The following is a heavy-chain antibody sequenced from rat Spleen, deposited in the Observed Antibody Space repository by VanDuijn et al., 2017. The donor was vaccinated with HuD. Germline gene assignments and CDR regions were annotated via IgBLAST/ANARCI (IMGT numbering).Heavy chain of an antibody. CDR2: ISTSGGHT. J-gene: IGHJ2*01. CDR3: TRRGITHYFDH. Sequence: EVQLVESGGGLVQPGRSLTLSCAASGFTFSNSYMAWVRQAPTKGLEWVASISTSGGHTYYRDSVKGRFTLSRDNAKSTLYLQMDSLRSEDTATYYCTRRGITHYFDHWGQGVMVTVSS. CDR1: GFTFSNSY. V-gene: IGHV5S23*01. D-gene: IGHD1-6*01.